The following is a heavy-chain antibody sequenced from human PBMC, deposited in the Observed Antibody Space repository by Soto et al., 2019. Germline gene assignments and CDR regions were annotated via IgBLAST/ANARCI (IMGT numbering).Heavy chain of an antibody. CDR1: GFTFSDYY. V-gene: IGHV3-11*06. Sequence: PGGSLRLSCAASGFTFSDYYMSWIRQAPGKGLEWVSYISSSSSYTNYADSVKGRFTISRDNAKNSLYLQMNSLRAEDTAVYYCARTFPGIAAAAPVWNYWGQGTLVTVSS. D-gene: IGHD6-13*01. CDR3: ARTFPGIAAAAPVWNY. J-gene: IGHJ4*02. CDR2: ISSSSSYT.